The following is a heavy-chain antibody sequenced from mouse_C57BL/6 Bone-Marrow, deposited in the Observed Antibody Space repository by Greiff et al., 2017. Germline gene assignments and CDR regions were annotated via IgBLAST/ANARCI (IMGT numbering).Heavy chain of an antibody. CDR1: GYTFTSYW. J-gene: IGHJ2*01. V-gene: IGHV1-5*01. CDR2: IYPGNSDT. CDR3: TRGGWLLPFDY. Sequence: EVKLLESGTVLARPGASVKMSCKTSGYTFTSYWMHWVKQRPGQGLEWIGAIYPGNSDTSYNQKFKGKAKLTAVTSASTAYMELSSLTNEDSAVYYCTRGGWLLPFDYWGQGTTLTVSS. D-gene: IGHD2-3*01.